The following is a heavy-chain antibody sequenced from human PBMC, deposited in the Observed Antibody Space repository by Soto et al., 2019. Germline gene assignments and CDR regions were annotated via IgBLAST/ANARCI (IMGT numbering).Heavy chain of an antibody. J-gene: IGHJ4*02. Sequence: EVQLVESGGGMIQPGGSLRLSCAASGFSFNTYAMNWVRQAPGKGLEWISYISSSSSGIYYEDSVKGRFILSRDNAKNSLYLQMNSLRAEDTAVYYCASDPGIAAAGMDYWGQGTLVTVSS. CDR3: ASDPGIAAAGMDY. CDR2: ISSSSSGI. V-gene: IGHV3-48*04. CDR1: GFSFNTYA. D-gene: IGHD6-25*01.